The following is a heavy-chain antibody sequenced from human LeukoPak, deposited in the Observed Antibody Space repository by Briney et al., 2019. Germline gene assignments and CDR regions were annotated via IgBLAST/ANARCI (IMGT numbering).Heavy chain of an antibody. CDR1: GASISSSAYY. Sequence: PSETLSLTCIISGASISSSAYYWGWIRQPPVKGLEWIGTIYYSGNTYYNPSLQSRVTISVDTSKNQFSLKLSSVTAADTAVYYCARQWELLETNWFDPWGQGTLVTVSS. J-gene: IGHJ5*02. CDR3: ARQWELLETNWFDP. V-gene: IGHV4-39*07. CDR2: IYYSGNT. D-gene: IGHD1-26*01.